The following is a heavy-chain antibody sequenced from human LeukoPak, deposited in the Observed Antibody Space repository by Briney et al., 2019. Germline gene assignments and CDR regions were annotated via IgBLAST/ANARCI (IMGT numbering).Heavy chain of an antibody. J-gene: IGHJ6*02. CDR1: GFTFSSYG. Sequence: PGGSLRLSCAASGFTFSSYGMHWVRQAPGQGLEWVPFIRYDGSNKYYADSVKGRFTISRDNSKNTMYLQMHSLRAEDTAVYYCAKEPYTSDTYVYAMDVWGQGTTVTVSS. V-gene: IGHV3-30*02. CDR3: AKEPYTSDTYVYAMDV. CDR2: IRYDGSNK. D-gene: IGHD6-19*01.